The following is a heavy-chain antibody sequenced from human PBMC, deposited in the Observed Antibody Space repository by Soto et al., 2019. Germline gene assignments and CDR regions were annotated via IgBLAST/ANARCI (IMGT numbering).Heavy chain of an antibody. V-gene: IGHV3-53*04. Sequence: VQLVESGGGLVQPGGSRRLSCVASGIPVSSNYMTWVRQAPGKGLEWVSVLHSGGDTYYANSVKGRFTISRHDSTNTLFLQMNSLTAEDTAVYYCARDGPYYYASRLDVWGQGTTVTVSS. J-gene: IGHJ6*02. CDR3: ARDGPYYYASRLDV. CDR2: LHSGGDT. CDR1: GIPVSSNY. D-gene: IGHD3-10*01.